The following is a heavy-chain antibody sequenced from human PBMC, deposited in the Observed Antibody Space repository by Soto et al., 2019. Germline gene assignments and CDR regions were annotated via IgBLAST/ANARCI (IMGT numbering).Heavy chain of an antibody. Sequence: SETLSLTCTVSGCSISSYYWSWIRQPPGKGLEWIGYIYYSGSTNYNPSLKSRVTISVDTSKNQFSLKLSSVTAADTAVYYCARHDYGGFGLWGQGTLVTVSS. CDR3: ARHDYGGFGL. J-gene: IGHJ4*02. CDR1: GCSISSYY. CDR2: IYYSGST. V-gene: IGHV4-59*08. D-gene: IGHD4-17*01.